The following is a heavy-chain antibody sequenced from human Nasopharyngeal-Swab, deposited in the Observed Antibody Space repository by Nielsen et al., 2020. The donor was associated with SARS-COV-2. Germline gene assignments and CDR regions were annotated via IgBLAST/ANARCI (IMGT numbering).Heavy chain of an antibody. CDR1: GYRFTNYW. CDR3: VRPEGVATSFKYYFQYGMDV. D-gene: IGHD5-12*01. V-gene: IGHV5-51*01. CDR2: IYPRDSDT. J-gene: IGHJ6*02. Sequence: GGSLRLSCKASGYRFTNYWIAWVLQMPGKGLEWMGLIYPRDSDTRYSPSFQGQVTISADKSISTAYLQWTSLKASDTAMYYCVRPEGVATSFKYYFQYGMDVWGQGTMVTVPS.